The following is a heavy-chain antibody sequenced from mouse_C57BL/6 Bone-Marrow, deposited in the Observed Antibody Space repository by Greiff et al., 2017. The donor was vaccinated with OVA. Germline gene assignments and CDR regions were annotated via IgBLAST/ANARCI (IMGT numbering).Heavy chain of an antibody. Sequence: QVQLQQPGAELVQPGASVKLSCKASGYTFTSYWMQWVNQRPGQGLEWIGAIDPSASYTNSNQTFKAKATLTVDTSASTAYMQLSSLTSEDSAVYYCALYDYDDGVDDWGQGTTLTVSS. CDR3: ALYDYDDGVDD. V-gene: IGHV1-50*01. J-gene: IGHJ2*01. D-gene: IGHD2-4*01. CDR1: GYTFTSYW. CDR2: IDPSASYT.